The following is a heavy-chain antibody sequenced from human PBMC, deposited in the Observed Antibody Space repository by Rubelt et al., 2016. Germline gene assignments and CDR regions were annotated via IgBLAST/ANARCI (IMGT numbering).Heavy chain of an antibody. V-gene: IGHV4-34*01. J-gene: IGHJ5*02. Sequence: QVQLQQWGAGLLKPSETLSLTCAVYGGSFSGYYWSWIRQPPGKGLEWIGEINHSGSTNYNPSLKSRVTRSVDTSKNQFSLKLGSATAADTAVYYWARGGRYYGSGSYQRHNWFDPWGQGTLVTVSS. D-gene: IGHD3-10*01. CDR1: GGSFSGYY. CDR3: ARGGRYYGSGSYQRHNWFDP. CDR2: INHSGST.